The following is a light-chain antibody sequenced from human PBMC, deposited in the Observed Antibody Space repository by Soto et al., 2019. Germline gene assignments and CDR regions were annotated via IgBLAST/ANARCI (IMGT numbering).Light chain of an antibody. Sequence: IVLTQSPATLSLSPWERATLSCRASQSVSSYLAWCQQKPGQAPRLLIYDASNRATGIPARFSGSGSGTDFTLTISSLEPEDFAVYYCQQRSNWPPLTFGGGTKVDIK. V-gene: IGKV3-11*01. CDR2: DAS. CDR3: QQRSNWPPLT. CDR1: QSVSSY. J-gene: IGKJ4*01.